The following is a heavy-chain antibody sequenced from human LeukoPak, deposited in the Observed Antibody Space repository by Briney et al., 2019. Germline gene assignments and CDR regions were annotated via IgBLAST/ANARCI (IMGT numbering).Heavy chain of an antibody. CDR2: IYVDGRTT. CDR3: IRDFRSADL. V-gene: IGHV3-74*01. CDR1: GFTFSNYW. Sequence: GGSLRLSCAASGFTFSNYWMHWVRQPPGKGLVWVSRIYVDGRTTNYADSVKGRFTISRDNAKDTVYLEMNSLSVEDTATYYCIRDFRSADLWGQGTLVTVTS. J-gene: IGHJ5*02.